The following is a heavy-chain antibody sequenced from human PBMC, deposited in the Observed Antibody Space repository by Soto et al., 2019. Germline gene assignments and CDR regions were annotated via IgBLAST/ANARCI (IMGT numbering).Heavy chain of an antibody. V-gene: IGHV3-7*01. CDR2: IKQDGSDR. CDR1: GFSLSDYW. J-gene: IGHJ4*02. Sequence: EVQLVESGGGLVQPGGSLRLSCAASGFSLSDYWMNWVRQAPGKGLEWVAIIKQDGSDRYYVDSVKGRFTISRDNAKNSLDLQMRSLIVEDTALYYCARGRGWLHDYWGQGTLVTVSS. D-gene: IGHD6-19*01. CDR3: ARGRGWLHDY.